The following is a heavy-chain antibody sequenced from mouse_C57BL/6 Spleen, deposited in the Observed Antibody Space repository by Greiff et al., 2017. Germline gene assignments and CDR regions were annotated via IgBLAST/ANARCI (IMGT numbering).Heavy chain of an antibody. CDR3: ARGRYYGSLYYAMDY. CDR2: INPNNGGT. D-gene: IGHD1-1*01. J-gene: IGHJ4*01. CDR1: GYTFTDYY. Sequence: EVQLQQSGPELVKPGASVKISCKASGYTFTDYYMNWVKQSHGKSLEWIGDINPNNGGTSYNQKFKGKATLTVDKSSSTAYMELRSLTSEDTAVYYCARGRYYGSLYYAMDYWGQGTSVTVSS. V-gene: IGHV1-26*01.